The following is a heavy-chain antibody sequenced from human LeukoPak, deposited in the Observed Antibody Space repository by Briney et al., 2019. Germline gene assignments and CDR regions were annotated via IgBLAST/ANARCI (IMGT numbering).Heavy chain of an antibody. CDR3: ARGYYYDSSGYYYDY. CDR1: GGSISSHY. Sequence: SETLSLTCTVSGGSISSHYWSWIRQPPGKGLESIGYIYYSGSTNYNPSLKSRVTISVDTSKNQFSLKLSSVTAADTAVYYCARGYYYDSSGYYYDYWGQRTLVTVSS. D-gene: IGHD3-22*01. CDR2: IYYSGST. J-gene: IGHJ4*02. V-gene: IGHV4-59*11.